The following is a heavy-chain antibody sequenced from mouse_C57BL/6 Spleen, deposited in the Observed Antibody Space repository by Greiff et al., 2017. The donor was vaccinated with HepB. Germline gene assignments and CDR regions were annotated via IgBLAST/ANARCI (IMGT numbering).Heavy chain of an antibody. J-gene: IGHJ4*01. D-gene: IGHD2-2*01. CDR2: INPSSGYT. Sequence: VQLQQSGAELAKPGASVKLSCKASGYTFPCYWMHWVKQRPGQGLEWIGYINPSSGYTKYNQKFKDKATLTADKSSSTAYMQLSSLTYEDSAVYYCATMVTVYYAMDYWGQGTSVTVSS. CDR3: ATMVTVYYAMDY. V-gene: IGHV1-7*01. CDR1: GYTFPCYW.